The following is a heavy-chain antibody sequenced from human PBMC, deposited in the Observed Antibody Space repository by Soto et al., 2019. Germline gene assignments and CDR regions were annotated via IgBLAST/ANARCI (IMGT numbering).Heavy chain of an antibody. CDR1: GGTFSSYA. V-gene: IGHV1-69*13. J-gene: IGHJ4*02. CDR3: ARDLGSSGWLGY. CDR2: IIPIFGTA. Sequence: SVKVSCKASGGTFSSYAISWVRQAPGQGLEWMGGIIPIFGTANYAQKFQGRVTITADESTSTAYMELSSLRSEDTAVYYCARDLGSSGWLGYWGQGTRVTVSS. D-gene: IGHD6-19*01.